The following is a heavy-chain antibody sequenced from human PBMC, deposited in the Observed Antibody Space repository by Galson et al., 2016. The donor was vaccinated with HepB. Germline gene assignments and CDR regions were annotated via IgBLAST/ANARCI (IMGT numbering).Heavy chain of an antibody. Sequence: LRLSCAASGFTFNNYAMNWVRQTPGKGLEWVSVIGYSGETTYYADSVKGRFIISRDNSKSTLYLQMNSLRGDDTAVYYCARDLNDRSGYYFGAFGFWGQGTLVTVSS. V-gene: IGHV3-23*01. CDR2: IGYSGETT. CDR3: ARDLNDRSGYYFGAFGF. J-gene: IGHJ3*01. D-gene: IGHD3-22*01. CDR1: GFTFNNYA.